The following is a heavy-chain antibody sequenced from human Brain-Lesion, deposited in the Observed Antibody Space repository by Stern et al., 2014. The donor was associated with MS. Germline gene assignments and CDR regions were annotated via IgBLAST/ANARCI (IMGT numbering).Heavy chain of an antibody. CDR2: INRDGSDT. CDR3: ARGVGDY. D-gene: IGHD3-16*01. J-gene: IGHJ4*02. Sequence: EVQLVQSGGGLVQPGGSLRLSCAASGFNFSSYWMHWVRQFPEKGLFWVSQINRDGSDTSYADSVKGRLYISRDNIRNMLYLRMTSLRAEDTAVYYCARGVGDYWGQGARVTVSS. V-gene: IGHV3-74*02. CDR1: GFNFSSYW.